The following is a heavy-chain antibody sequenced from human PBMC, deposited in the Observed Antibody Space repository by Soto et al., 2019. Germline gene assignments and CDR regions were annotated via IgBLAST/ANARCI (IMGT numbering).Heavy chain of an antibody. CDR2: ISGSGGST. Sequence: GGSLRLSCAASGFTFSSYAMSWVRQAPGKGLEWVSAISGSGGSTYYADSVKGRFTISRDNSKNTLYLQMNSLRAEDTAVYYCAKDDHDCSGGSCYSGSALIDYWGQGTLVTVSS. CDR1: GFTFSSYA. D-gene: IGHD2-15*01. V-gene: IGHV3-23*01. J-gene: IGHJ4*02. CDR3: AKDDHDCSGGSCYSGSALIDY.